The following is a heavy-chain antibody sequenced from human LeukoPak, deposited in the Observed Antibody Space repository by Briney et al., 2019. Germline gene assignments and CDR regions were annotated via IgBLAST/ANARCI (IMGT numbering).Heavy chain of an antibody. J-gene: IGHJ4*02. CDR3: AGDRAVAGFDY. Sequence: SETLSLTCTVSGGSISSYYWSWIRQPPGKGLEWIGYIYYSGSTNYNPSLKSRVTISVDTSKNQFSLKLSSVTAADTAVYYCAGDRAVAGFDYWGQGTLVTVSS. CDR1: GGSISSYY. V-gene: IGHV4-59*01. CDR2: IYYSGST. D-gene: IGHD6-19*01.